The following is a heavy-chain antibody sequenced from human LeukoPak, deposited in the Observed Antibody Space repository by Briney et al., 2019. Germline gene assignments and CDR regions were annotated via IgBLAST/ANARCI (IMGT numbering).Heavy chain of an antibody. CDR2: ISSSGSTI. J-gene: IGHJ3*02. D-gene: IGHD4-23*01. CDR1: GFTFSDYY. CDR3: ARDPWGTVAAFDI. Sequence: GGSLRLSCAASGFTFSDYYMSWIRQAPGKGLEWVSYISSSGSTIYYADSVKGRFTISRDNAKNSLYLQMNSLRAEDTAVDYCARDPWGTVAAFDIWGQGTMVTVSS. V-gene: IGHV3-11*01.